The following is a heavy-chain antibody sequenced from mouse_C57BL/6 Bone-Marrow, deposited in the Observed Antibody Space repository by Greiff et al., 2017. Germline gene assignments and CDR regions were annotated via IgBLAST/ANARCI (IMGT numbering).Heavy chain of an antibody. CDR2: IDPETGGT. CDR1: GYTFTDYE. V-gene: IGHV1-15*01. Sequence: VQLQESGAELVRPGASVTLSCKASGYTFTDYEMHWVKQTPVHGLEWIGAIDPETGGTAYNQKFQGKAILTADKSSSTAYMELRSLTSEDSAVYYCTRNYWGQGTTLAVSS. CDR3: TRNY. J-gene: IGHJ2*01.